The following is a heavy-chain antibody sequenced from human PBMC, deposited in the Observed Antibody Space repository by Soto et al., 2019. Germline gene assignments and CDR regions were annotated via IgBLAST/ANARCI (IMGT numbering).Heavy chain of an antibody. CDR3: ASGGGGRLELHDYYYYMDV. CDR1: GGSISSYY. CDR2: IYYSGST. Sequence: SETLSLTCTVSGGSISSYYWSWIRQPPGKGLEWIGYIYYSGSTNYNPSLKSRVTISVDTSKNQFSLKLSSVTAADTAVYYCASGGGGRLELHDYYYYMDVWGKGTTVTVSS. V-gene: IGHV4-59*12. D-gene: IGHD1-7*01. J-gene: IGHJ6*03.